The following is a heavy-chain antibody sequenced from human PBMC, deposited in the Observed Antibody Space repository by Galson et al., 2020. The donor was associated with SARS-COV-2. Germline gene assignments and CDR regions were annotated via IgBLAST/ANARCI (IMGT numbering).Heavy chain of an antibody. V-gene: IGHV3-7*04. J-gene: IGHJ4*02. CDR3: ARLGDGSGWYFDY. D-gene: IGHD6-19*01. CDR2: IKQDGSEK. Sequence: QLGESLKISCAASGFTFSSYWMSWVRQAPGNGLEWVANIKQDGSEKYYVDSVKGRFTISRDNAKNSLYLQMNSLRAEDTAVYYCARLGDGSGWYFDYWGQGTLVTVSS. CDR1: GFTFSSYW.